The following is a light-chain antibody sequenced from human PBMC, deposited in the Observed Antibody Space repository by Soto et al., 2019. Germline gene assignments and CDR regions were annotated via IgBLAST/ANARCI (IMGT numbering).Light chain of an antibody. V-gene: IGKV3-11*01. Sequence: EIVLTQSPATLSLSQEEIATLSCRASQSVSSYLAWYQQKPGQAPRLLIYDASNRATGIPARFSGSGSGTDFTLTISSLEPEDFAVYYCQQRSNWPPRVTFGRGTRLEIK. CDR2: DAS. CDR1: QSVSSY. CDR3: QQRSNWPPRVT. J-gene: IGKJ5*01.